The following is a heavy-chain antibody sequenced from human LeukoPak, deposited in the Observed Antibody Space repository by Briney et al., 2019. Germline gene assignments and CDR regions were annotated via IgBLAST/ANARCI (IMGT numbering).Heavy chain of an antibody. Sequence: GGSLRLSCAASGFTFSSYAMHWVRQAPGKGLEWVAVISYDGSNKYYADSVKGRSTISRDNSKNTLYLQMNSLRAEDTAVYYCAREFAPGWFDPWGQGTLVTVSS. CDR1: GFTFSSYA. CDR2: ISYDGSNK. V-gene: IGHV3-30-3*01. CDR3: AREFAPGWFDP. D-gene: IGHD3-10*01. J-gene: IGHJ5*02.